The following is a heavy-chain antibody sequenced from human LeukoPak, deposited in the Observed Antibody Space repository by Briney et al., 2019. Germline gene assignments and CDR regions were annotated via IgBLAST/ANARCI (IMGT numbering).Heavy chain of an antibody. CDR1: GFTFSSYG. CDR2: ISYDGSNK. D-gene: IGHD3-10*01. Sequence: GRPLRLSCAASGFTFSSYGMHWVRQAPGKGLEWVAVISYDGSNKYYADSVKGRFTISRDNSKNTLYLQMNSLRAEDTAVYYCAKEFGAFGDYWGQGTLVTVSS. CDR3: AKEFGAFGDY. V-gene: IGHV3-30*18. J-gene: IGHJ4*02.